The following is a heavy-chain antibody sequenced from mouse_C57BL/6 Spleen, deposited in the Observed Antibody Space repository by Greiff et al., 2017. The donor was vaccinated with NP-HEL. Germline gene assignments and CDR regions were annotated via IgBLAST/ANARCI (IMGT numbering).Heavy chain of an antibody. Sequence: QVQLQQSGAELARPGASVKMSCKASGYTFTSYTMHWVKQRPGQGLEWIGYINPSSGYTKYNQKFKDKATLTADKSSSTAYMQLSSLTSEDSAVYYCARSADYGNYVPYFDYWGQGTTLTVSS. CDR3: ARSADYGNYVPYFDY. V-gene: IGHV1-4*01. CDR1: GYTFTSYT. D-gene: IGHD2-1*01. CDR2: INPSSGYT. J-gene: IGHJ2*01.